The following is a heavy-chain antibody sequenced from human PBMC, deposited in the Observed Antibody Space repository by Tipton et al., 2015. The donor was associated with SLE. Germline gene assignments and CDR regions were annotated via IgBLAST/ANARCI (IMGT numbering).Heavy chain of an antibody. D-gene: IGHD3-22*01. J-gene: IGHJ6*02. CDR1: GFTFSSYE. CDR2: ISSSGSTI. V-gene: IGHV3-48*03. Sequence: SLRLSCAASGFTFSSYEMNWVRQAPGKGLEWVSYISSSGSTIYYADSVKGRFTISRDNAKNSLYLQMNSLRAEDTAVYYCARVADYYDSSGVYYYYGMDVWGQGTTVTVSS. CDR3: ARVADYYDSSGVYYYYGMDV.